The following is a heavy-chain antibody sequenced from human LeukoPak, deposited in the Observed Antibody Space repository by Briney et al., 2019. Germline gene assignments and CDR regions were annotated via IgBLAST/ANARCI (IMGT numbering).Heavy chain of an antibody. CDR3: ARSQPPYSTRWYYFDY. CDR2: FYTSGST. D-gene: IGHD6-13*01. CDR1: GGSISTYY. Sequence: SETLSLTCTVSGGSISTYYWSWIRQPVGKGLDWIGLFYTSGSTDYNPSLKSRVTMSVDTSKNQFSLKLSSVTAADTAVYYCARSQPPYSTRWYYFDYWGQGTLVTVSS. V-gene: IGHV4-4*07. J-gene: IGHJ4*02.